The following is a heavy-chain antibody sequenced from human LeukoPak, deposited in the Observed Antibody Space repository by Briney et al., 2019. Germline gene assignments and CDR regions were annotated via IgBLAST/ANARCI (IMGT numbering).Heavy chain of an antibody. V-gene: IGHV3-30-3*01. CDR3: ARPIAAVVGNWFDP. J-gene: IGHJ5*02. Sequence: PGRSLRLSCAASGFTFSSYAMHWVRQAPGKGLEWVAVISYDGSSKCYADSVKGRFTISRDNSKNTLYLQMNSLRAEDTAVYYCARPIAAVVGNWFDPWGQGTLVTVSS. CDR2: ISYDGSSK. CDR1: GFTFSSYA. D-gene: IGHD6-13*01.